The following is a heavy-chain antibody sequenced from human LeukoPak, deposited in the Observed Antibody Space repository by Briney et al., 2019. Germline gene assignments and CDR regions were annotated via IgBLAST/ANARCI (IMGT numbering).Heavy chain of an antibody. D-gene: IGHD4-17*01. J-gene: IGHJ4*02. CDR1: GGSISSDY. V-gene: IGHV4-59*01. CDR2: IYYSGST. Sequence: PSETLSLTCTVYGGSISSDYWSWVRQPPGEGLEWMGYIYYSGSTNYNPSLKSRVTISVDTSKNQFSLKLSSVTAADTAVYYCARGDYPFDYWGQGTLVTVPS. CDR3: ARGDYPFDY.